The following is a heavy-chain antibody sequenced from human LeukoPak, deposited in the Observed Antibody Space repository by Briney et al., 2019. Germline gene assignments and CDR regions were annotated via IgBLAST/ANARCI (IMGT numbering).Heavy chain of an antibody. V-gene: IGHV3-30-3*01. Sequence: GGSLRLSCAASGFTFSSYAMHWVRQAPGKGLEWVAVISYDGSNKYYADSVKGRFTISRDNPKNTLYLQMNSLGAEDTAVYYCARDWERDYYDSSGYLDYWGQGTLVTVSS. J-gene: IGHJ4*02. D-gene: IGHD3-22*01. CDR2: ISYDGSNK. CDR1: GFTFSSYA. CDR3: ARDWERDYYDSSGYLDY.